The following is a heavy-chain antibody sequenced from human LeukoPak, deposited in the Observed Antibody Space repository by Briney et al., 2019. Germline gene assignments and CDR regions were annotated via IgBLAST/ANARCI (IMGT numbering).Heavy chain of an antibody. D-gene: IGHD5-18*01. Sequence: GGSLRLSCAASGFTFSSYAMSWVRQAPGKGLEWVSAISGSGGSTYYADSVKGRFTISRDNSKNTLYLQMNSLRAEDAAVYYCAKVDTAMDEFDYWGQGTLVTVSS. CDR3: AKVDTAMDEFDY. V-gene: IGHV3-23*01. CDR1: GFTFSSYA. CDR2: ISGSGGST. J-gene: IGHJ4*02.